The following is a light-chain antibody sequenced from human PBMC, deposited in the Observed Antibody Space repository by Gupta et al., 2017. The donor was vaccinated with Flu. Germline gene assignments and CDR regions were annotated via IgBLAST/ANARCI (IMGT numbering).Light chain of an antibody. CDR2: TNN. CDR3: AAWDDSLNGYV. V-gene: IGLV1-44*01. J-gene: IGLJ1*01. CDR1: GSTIGRNS. Sequence: HSVVTPPPSTSGTPGTSISLSCSGSGSTIGRNSVSWYQQFPGTAPKLLIYTNNQRPSGVPDRFAGSKSGASASLAIRGLQSEDEADYYCAAWDDSLNGYVLGTGTKVTVL.